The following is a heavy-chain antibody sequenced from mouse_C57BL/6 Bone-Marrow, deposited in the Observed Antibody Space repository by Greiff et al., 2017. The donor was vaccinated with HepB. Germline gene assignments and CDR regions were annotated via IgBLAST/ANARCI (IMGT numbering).Heavy chain of an antibody. J-gene: IGHJ1*03. CDR2: ISNGGGST. CDR3: ARPRSTMITTYFDV. CDR1: GFTFSDYY. D-gene: IGHD2-4*01. Sequence: EVHLVESGGGLVQPGGSLKLSCAASGFTFSDYYMYWVRQTPEKRLEWVAYISNGGGSTYYPDTVKGRVTISRDNAKNTLYLQMSRLKSEDTAMYYCARPRSTMITTYFDVWGTGTTVTVSS. V-gene: IGHV5-12*01.